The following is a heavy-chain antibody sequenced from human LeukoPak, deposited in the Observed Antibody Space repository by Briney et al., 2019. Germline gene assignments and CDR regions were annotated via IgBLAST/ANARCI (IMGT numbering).Heavy chain of an antibody. CDR3: ATSIRFLEWLPPSGYMDV. CDR2: IIPILGIA. V-gene: IGHV1-69*04. CDR1: GGTFSSYA. J-gene: IGHJ6*03. Sequence: SVKVSCKASGGTFSSYAISWVRQAPGQGLEWMGRIIPILGIANYAQKFQGRVTITADESTSTAYMEVSSLRSEDTAVYYCATSIRFLEWLPPSGYMDVWGKGTTVTVSS. D-gene: IGHD3-3*01.